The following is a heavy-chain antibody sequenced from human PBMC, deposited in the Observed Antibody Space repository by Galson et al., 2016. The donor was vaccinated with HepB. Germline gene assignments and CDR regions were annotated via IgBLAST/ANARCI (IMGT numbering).Heavy chain of an antibody. V-gene: IGHV3-33*06. CDR1: GFTSSTYA. CDR3: AKIGSEYGMDV. D-gene: IGHD3-10*01. J-gene: IGHJ6*04. CDR2: IWYDGSNK. Sequence: SLRLSCAASGFTSSTYAMSWLRQAPGKGLDWVAVIWYDGSNKYYADSVKGRFTISRDNSKNTLYLQMNSLRAEDTAVYYCAKIGSEYGMDVWGKGTTVTVSS.